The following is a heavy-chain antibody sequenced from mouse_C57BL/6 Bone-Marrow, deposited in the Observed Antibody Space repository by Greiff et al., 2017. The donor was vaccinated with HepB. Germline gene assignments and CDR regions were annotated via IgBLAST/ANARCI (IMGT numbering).Heavy chain of an antibody. CDR1: GYSITSGYY. Sequence: EVQLQESGPGLVKPSQSLSLTCSVTGYSITSGYYWNWIRQFPGNKLEWMGYISYDGSNNYNPSLKNRISITRDTSKNQFFLKLNSVTPEDTATYYCARAYLLWLRRRYFDVWGTGTTVTVSS. CDR2: ISYDGSN. D-gene: IGHD2-2*01. CDR3: ARAYLLWLRRRYFDV. J-gene: IGHJ1*03. V-gene: IGHV3-6*01.